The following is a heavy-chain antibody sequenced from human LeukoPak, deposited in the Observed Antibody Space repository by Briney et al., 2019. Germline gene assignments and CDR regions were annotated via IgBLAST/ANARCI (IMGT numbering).Heavy chain of an antibody. Sequence: SETLSLTCTVSGGSISSYYWSWIRQPAGKGLEWIGRIYTSGSTNYNPSLKSRVTMSVDTSKNQFSPKLSSVTAADTAVYYCARVSPYSNYETGSYYFDYWGQGTLVTVSS. D-gene: IGHD4-11*01. CDR3: ARVSPYSNYETGSYYFDY. J-gene: IGHJ4*02. CDR2: IYTSGST. V-gene: IGHV4-4*07. CDR1: GGSISSYY.